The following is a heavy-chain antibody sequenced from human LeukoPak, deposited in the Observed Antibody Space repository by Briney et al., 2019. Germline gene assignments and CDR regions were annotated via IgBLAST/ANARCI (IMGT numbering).Heavy chain of an antibody. Sequence: GESLRLSCAASGLTFSDYYMSWIRQAPGRGLEWISYITGSGNIQYYADSVQGRFIISRDNAQNSLFLQMNSLSADDTAIYYCARRLDAFDLWGQGTMVTVSS. V-gene: IGHV3-11*01. J-gene: IGHJ3*01. CDR2: ITGSGNIQ. CDR3: ARRLDAFDL. CDR1: GLTFSDYY.